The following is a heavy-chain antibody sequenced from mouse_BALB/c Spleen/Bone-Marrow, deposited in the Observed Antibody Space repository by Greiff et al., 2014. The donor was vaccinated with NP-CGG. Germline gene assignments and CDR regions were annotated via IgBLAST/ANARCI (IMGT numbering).Heavy chain of an antibody. J-gene: IGHJ3*01. CDR3: ARQESIYDGYYGGFTY. CDR2: ISSGGGYT. V-gene: IGHV5-9-3*01. CDR1: GFTFSSFA. D-gene: IGHD2-3*01. Sequence: EVQVVESGGGLVKPGGSLKLSCAASGFTFSSFAMSWARQTPEKRLEWVATISSGGGYTYYPDSVKGRFTISRDNAKNSLYLQMSSLRSEDTAMYYCARQESIYDGYYGGFTYWGQGTLVTVSA.